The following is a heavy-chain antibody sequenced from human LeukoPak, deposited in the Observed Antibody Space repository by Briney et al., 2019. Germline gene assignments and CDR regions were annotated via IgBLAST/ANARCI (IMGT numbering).Heavy chain of an antibody. J-gene: IGHJ6*03. V-gene: IGHV4-4*07. Sequence: SSETLSLTCTVSGGSISSYYWSWIRQPAGKGLEWIGRIYTSGSTNYNPSLKSRVTISLDTSKNQFSLKLSSVTAADTAVYYCASGVVVPAAFMDVWGKGTTVTVSS. CDR2: IYTSGST. D-gene: IGHD2-2*01. CDR3: ASGVVVPAAFMDV. CDR1: GGSISSYY.